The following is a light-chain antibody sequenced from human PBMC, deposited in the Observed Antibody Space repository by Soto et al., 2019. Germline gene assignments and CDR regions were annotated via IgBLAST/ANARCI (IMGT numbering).Light chain of an antibody. CDR2: GVS. CDR1: QSVTSSY. V-gene: IGKV3-20*01. Sequence: ETVLTQSPSTLSLSPGERATLSCRATQSVTSSYFAWYQQRPGQSPRLLIYGVSNRATDIPDRFSGSGSGTDFTLTISRLEPEDFVVYYCQQYSSLPHTFGQGTKLEVK. J-gene: IGKJ2*01. CDR3: QQYSSLPHT.